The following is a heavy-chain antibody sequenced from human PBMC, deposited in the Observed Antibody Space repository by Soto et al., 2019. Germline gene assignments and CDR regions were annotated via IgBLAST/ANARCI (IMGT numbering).Heavy chain of an antibody. V-gene: IGHV3-21*01. CDR2: ISSSSSYI. Sequence: PGGSLRLSCAASGFTFSSYSMNWVRQAPGKGLEWVSSISSSSSYIYYADSVKGRFTISRDNAKNSLYLQMNSLRAEDTAVYYCATTYGDYQKRYYYGMDVWGQGTTVTVSS. D-gene: IGHD4-17*01. CDR3: ATTYGDYQKRYYYGMDV. CDR1: GFTFSSYS. J-gene: IGHJ6*02.